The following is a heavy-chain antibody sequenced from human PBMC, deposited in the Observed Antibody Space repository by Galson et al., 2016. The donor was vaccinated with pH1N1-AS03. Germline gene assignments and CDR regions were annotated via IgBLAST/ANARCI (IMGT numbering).Heavy chain of an antibody. D-gene: IGHD3-9*01. CDR1: GFTFSSYA. CDR3: VKDLWMTLDLTA. CDR2: FSGGVGRT. V-gene: IGHV3-23*01. J-gene: IGHJ5*02. Sequence: SLRLSCAVSGFTFSSYAMSWVRQAPGKGLEWVSTFSGGVGRTYYADSVKGRFTISRDTSNNTLYLQMNSLRAEDTAIYYWVKDLWMTLDLTAWGQGTLVTVSS.